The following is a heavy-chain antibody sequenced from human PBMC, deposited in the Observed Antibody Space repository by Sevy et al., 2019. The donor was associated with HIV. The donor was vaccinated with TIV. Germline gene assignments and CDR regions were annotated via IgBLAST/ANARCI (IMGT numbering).Heavy chain of an antibody. V-gene: IGHV3-7*01. CDR2: IKEDGSGK. D-gene: IGHD4-4*01. CDR1: GFTFSSSW. CDR3: ARVEGYYSNYPFDD. Sequence: GGSLRLSCEASGFTFSSSWMSWVRQAPGKALEWVANIKEDGSGKFYVDSVKGRFTISRDNTKNSLYLQMNSLRAEDTAVYYCARVEGYYSNYPFDDWGQGTLVTVSS. J-gene: IGHJ4*02.